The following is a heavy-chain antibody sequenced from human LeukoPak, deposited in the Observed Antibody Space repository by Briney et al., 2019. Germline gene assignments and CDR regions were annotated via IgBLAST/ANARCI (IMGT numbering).Heavy chain of an antibody. CDR2: IYYSGST. CDR1: GGSISSYY. CDR3: ARDDPAADAFDI. D-gene: IGHD6-13*01. Sequence: SETLSLTCTVSGGSISSYYWSWIRQPPGKGLEWIGYIYYSGSTNYNPSLKSRVTISVDTSKNQFSLKLSSVTDADTAVYYCARDDPAADAFDIWGQGTMVTVSS. V-gene: IGHV4-59*01. J-gene: IGHJ3*02.